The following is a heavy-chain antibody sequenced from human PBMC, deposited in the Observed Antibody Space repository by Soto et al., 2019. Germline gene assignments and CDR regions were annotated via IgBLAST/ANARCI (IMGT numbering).Heavy chain of an antibody. CDR2: INHSGST. D-gene: IGHD2-2*01. J-gene: IGHJ5*02. CDR3: ARDQLARGLEGSDWFDP. Sequence: PSETLSLTCAVYGGSFSGYYWSWIRQPPGKGLEWIGEINHSGSTNYNPSLKSRVTISVDTSKNQFSLKLSSVTAADTAVYYCARDQLARGLEGSDWFDPWGQGTLVTVSS. CDR1: GGSFSGYY. V-gene: IGHV4-34*01.